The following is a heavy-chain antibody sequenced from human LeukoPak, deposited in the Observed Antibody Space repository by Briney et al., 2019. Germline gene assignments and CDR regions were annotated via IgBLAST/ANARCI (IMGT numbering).Heavy chain of an antibody. CDR2: ISSSGSTI. V-gene: IGHV3-48*03. D-gene: IGHD4-17*01. CDR1: GFTFSSYE. Sequence: GGSLRLSCAASGFTFSSYEMNRVRQAPGKGLEWVSYISSSGSTIYYADSVKGRFTISRDNAKNSLYLQMNSLRAEDTAVYYCARAGDYGDYVDYWGQGTLVTVSS. J-gene: IGHJ4*02. CDR3: ARAGDYGDYVDY.